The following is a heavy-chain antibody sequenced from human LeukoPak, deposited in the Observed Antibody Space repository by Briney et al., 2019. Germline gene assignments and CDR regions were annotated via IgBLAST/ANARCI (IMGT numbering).Heavy chain of an antibody. CDR3: AKDRRTGYYRFDY. D-gene: IGHD1-26*01. CDR2: IGGSGGGT. J-gene: IGHJ4*02. Sequence: PGGSLRLSCAASGVRFNSYAMSWVRQTPGKGLEWVSGIGGSGGGTYYADFVKGRFTIPRDNSKKTLYLQMNSLRVDDTAVYYCAKDRRTGYYRFDYWGQGTLVTVSS. V-gene: IGHV3-23*01. CDR1: GVRFNSYA.